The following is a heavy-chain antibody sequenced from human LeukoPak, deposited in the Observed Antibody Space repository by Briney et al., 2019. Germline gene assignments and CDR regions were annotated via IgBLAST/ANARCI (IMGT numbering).Heavy chain of an antibody. Sequence: ASVKVSCKASGDNFNSYGIDWVRQAPRQGLEWMGWITAGNANTNYAQKVQGRVTMTTDTSTSTDYMELRSLRSDDTAVNFSARDLARGYSYGYNAFDIWGQGTMVTVSS. CDR3: ARDLARGYSYGYNAFDI. CDR2: ITAGNANT. CDR1: GDNFNSYG. D-gene: IGHD5-18*01. J-gene: IGHJ3*02. V-gene: IGHV1-18*01.